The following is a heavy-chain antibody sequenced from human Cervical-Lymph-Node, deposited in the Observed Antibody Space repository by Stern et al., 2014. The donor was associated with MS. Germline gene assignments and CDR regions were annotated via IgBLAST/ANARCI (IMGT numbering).Heavy chain of an antibody. V-gene: IGHV1-69*01. CDR1: GGTFNSYV. Sequence: VQLVQSGAEVKKPGTSVKVSRNGSGGTFNSYVISWVRQAPGQGLEWMGGFVTLVSTTHYAQKLQARVTITADESRSTTYMELTSLRSDDTAVYYCARGGIGSSRLYYHFYGMDVWGQGTTVTVSS. CDR2: FVTLVSTT. D-gene: IGHD6-6*01. CDR3: ARGGIGSSRLYYHFYGMDV. J-gene: IGHJ6*02.